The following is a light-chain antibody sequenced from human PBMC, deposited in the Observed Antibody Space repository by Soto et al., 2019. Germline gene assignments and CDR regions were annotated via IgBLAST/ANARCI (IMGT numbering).Light chain of an antibody. V-gene: IGKV3-15*01. CDR2: GAY. Sequence: TIYMSPGETASLSYNASQSAGNFLAWYQQKPGQASRLLISGAYTRATGIPARFSGSGSGTEFTLTISGLQSEDFAVYYCQQYYNWPQLTFGGATKV. J-gene: IGKJ4*01. CDR1: QSAGNF. CDR3: QQYYNWPQLT.